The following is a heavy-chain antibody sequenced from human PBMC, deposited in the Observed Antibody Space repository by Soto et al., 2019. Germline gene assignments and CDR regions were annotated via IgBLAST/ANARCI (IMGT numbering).Heavy chain of an antibody. Sequence: SVKVSCKASGGTFSSYTISWVRQAPGQGLEWMGRIIPILGIANYAQKFQGRVTITADKSTSTAYMELSSLRSEDTAVYYCACSPSYGDYDYFDYWGQGTLVTVSS. CDR2: IIPILGIA. D-gene: IGHD4-17*01. V-gene: IGHV1-69*02. CDR1: GGTFSSYT. CDR3: ACSPSYGDYDYFDY. J-gene: IGHJ4*02.